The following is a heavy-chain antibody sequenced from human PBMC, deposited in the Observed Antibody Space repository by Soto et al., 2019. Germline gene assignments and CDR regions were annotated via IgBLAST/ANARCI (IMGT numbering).Heavy chain of an antibody. CDR1: GYTFTSYA. V-gene: IGHV1-3*01. J-gene: IGHJ6*02. Sequence: ASVKVSCKASGYTFTSYAMHWVRQAPGQRLEWMGWINAGNGNTKYSQKFQGRVTITRDTSASTAYMELSSLRSEDTAVYYCARGDAVAADYYYYGMDVWGQGTTVTVSS. CDR2: INAGNGNT. CDR3: ARGDAVAADYYYYGMDV. D-gene: IGHD6-19*01.